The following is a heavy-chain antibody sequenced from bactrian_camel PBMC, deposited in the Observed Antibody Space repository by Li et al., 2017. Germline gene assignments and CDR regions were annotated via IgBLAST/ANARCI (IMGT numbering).Heavy chain of an antibody. CDR3: AAHPVFTGVRCVGSWGPQDQYFSY. D-gene: IGHD1*01. CDR1: GYSYIVNC. CDR2: IFTSDDST. V-gene: IGHV3S54*01. J-gene: IGHJ4*01. Sequence: VQLVESGGGSVEAGGSLRLSCAASGYSYIVNCMGWYRQGIGEEREGVAAIFTSDDSTYYADSVKGRFNISRDNANNTLYLQMNSLRPEDTAMYYCAAHPVFTGVRCVGSWGPQDQYFSYWGQGTQVTVS.